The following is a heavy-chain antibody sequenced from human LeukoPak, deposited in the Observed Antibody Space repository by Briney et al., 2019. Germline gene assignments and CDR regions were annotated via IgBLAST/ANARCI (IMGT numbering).Heavy chain of an antibody. J-gene: IGHJ3*02. V-gene: IGHV3-21*01. CDR1: GFTFSGSA. CDR3: ARDFFSSGWSHGAFDI. D-gene: IGHD6-19*01. CDR2: ISSSSSYI. Sequence: PGGSLRLSCAASGFTFSGSAMHWVRQASGKGLEWVSSISSSSSYIYYADSVKGRFTISRDNAKNSLYLQMNSLRAEDTAVYYCARDFFSSGWSHGAFDIWGQGTMVTVSS.